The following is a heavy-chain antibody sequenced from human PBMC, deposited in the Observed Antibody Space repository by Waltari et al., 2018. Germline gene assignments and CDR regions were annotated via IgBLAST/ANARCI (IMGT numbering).Heavy chain of an antibody. Sequence: QVRLQESGPGLVKPSETLSLTCAVSGYSISSGYYWGWIRQPPGKGLGWIGSSYHSGSTYYTPSLTSRVTISVDTSKNEFSLKLSSVTAADTAVYFCARAGTGYSYAYYFDYWGQGTLVPVSS. V-gene: IGHV4-38-2*01. CDR1: GYSISSGYY. CDR2: SYHSGST. J-gene: IGHJ4*02. CDR3: ARAGTGYSYAYYFDY. D-gene: IGHD5-18*01.